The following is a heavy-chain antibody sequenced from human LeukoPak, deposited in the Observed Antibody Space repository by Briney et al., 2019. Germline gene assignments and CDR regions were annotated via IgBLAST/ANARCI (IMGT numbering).Heavy chain of an antibody. Sequence: GGSLRLSCSASGFTFSSYAMHWVRQAPGKGLEYVSGISSNGGITYYADSVKGRFTISRDNSKNTLYLQMSSLRAEDTAVYYRVNELWPTPRGYFDYWGQGTLVTVSS. CDR3: VNELWPTPRGYFDY. CDR2: ISSNGGIT. J-gene: IGHJ4*02. D-gene: IGHD3-16*01. V-gene: IGHV3-64D*06. CDR1: GFTFSSYA.